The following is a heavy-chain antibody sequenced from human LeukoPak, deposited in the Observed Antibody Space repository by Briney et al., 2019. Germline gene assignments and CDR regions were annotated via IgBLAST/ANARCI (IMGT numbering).Heavy chain of an antibody. J-gene: IGHJ5*02. CDR2: INHSEST. CDR3: ARGYQLLWGGWFDP. Sequence: SETLFLTCAVYGGSFSGYYWSWIRKPPGKGLEWIGEINHSESTNYNPSLKSRVTISVDTSKNQFSLKLSSVIAADTAVYYCARGYQLLWGGWFDPWGQGTLVTVSS. CDR1: GGSFSGYY. D-gene: IGHD2-2*01. V-gene: IGHV4-34*01.